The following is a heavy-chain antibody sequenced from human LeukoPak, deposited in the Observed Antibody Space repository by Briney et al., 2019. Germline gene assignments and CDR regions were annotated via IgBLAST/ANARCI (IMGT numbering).Heavy chain of an antibody. CDR2: IYYSGST. D-gene: IGHD2-21*01. CDR3: AIIPGLVGY. CDR1: GGSISSSSYY. Sequence: NPSETLSLTCTVSGGSISSSSYYWGWIRQPPGKGLEWIGSIYYSGSTYYNPSLKSRVTISVDTSKNQFSLKLSSVTATDTAVYYCAIIPGLVGYWGQGTLVTVSS. V-gene: IGHV4-39*01. J-gene: IGHJ4*02.